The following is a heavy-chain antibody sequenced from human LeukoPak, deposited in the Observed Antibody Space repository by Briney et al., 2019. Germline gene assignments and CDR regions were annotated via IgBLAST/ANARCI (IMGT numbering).Heavy chain of an antibody. Sequence: AETLSLTCTVSGGSISSYYWSWIRQPPGKGLEWIGYIYYSGRTTYNPSLKSRVTISVDTSKNQFSLKLSSVTAADTAVYYCARAPRGYSYEFDYWGQGTLVTV. V-gene: IGHV4-59*01. D-gene: IGHD5-18*01. CDR3: ARAPRGYSYEFDY. J-gene: IGHJ4*02. CDR2: IYYSGRT. CDR1: GGSISSYY.